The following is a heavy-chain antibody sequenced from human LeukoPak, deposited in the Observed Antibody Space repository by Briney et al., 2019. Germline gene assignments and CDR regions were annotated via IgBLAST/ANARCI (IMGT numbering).Heavy chain of an antibody. D-gene: IGHD6-19*01. J-gene: IGHJ4*02. Sequence: PSETLSLTCTVSGGSISSYYWSWIRQPPGKGLEWIGYIYYSGSTNYNPSLKSRVTISVDTSKNQFSLKLSSVTAADTAVYYCARDSSGWYDVTGGYDYWGQGTLVTASS. CDR1: GGSISSYY. CDR2: IYYSGST. CDR3: ARDSSGWYDVTGGYDY. V-gene: IGHV4-59*12.